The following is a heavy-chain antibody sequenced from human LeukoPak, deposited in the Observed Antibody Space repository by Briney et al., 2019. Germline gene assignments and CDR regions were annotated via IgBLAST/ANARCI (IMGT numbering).Heavy chain of an antibody. CDR1: GDSVSTNSVA. J-gene: IGHJ3*02. CDR2: TYYRSKWNY. V-gene: IGHV6-1*01. CDR3: ASDQGGRAVYAFDI. D-gene: IGHD6-13*01. Sequence: SQTLSLTCAISGDSVSTNSVAWNWIRQSPSRGLEWLGRTYYRSKWNYDYAVSVRSRISINPDTSKNQFSLHLNSVTPEDTAMYYCASDQGGRAVYAFDIWGQGTMVTVSS.